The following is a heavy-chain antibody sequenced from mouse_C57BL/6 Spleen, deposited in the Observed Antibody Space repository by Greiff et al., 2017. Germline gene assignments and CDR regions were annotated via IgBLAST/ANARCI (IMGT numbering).Heavy chain of an antibody. CDR3: ARCENLKNIYY. CDR2: IGPGNSST. J-gene: IGHJ2*01. V-gene: IGHV1-9*01. Sequence: VQLQQPGAELVKPGASVKLSCKASGYTFTSYWIEWVKQRPGHGLEWIGEIGPGNSSTNYNQKFKGKATFTADTSSSTAYMQLSSLTSEDSAIYYCARCENLKNIYYRGQATTLTVSS. CDR1: GYTFTSYW.